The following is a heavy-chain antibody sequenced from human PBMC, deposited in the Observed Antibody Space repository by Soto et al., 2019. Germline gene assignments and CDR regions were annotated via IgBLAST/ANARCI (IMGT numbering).Heavy chain of an antibody. Sequence: WGSLRLSCAASGFTFSSYSMSWVRQAPGKGLEWVAHITATGGTTYYADSVKGRFTISRDTSRNTLYLHMNSLRAEDTALYYCAKCMQAYWNYDAHHIWGQGTMVTVSS. V-gene: IGHV3-23*01. CDR1: GFTFSSYS. D-gene: IGHD1-7*01. CDR3: AKCMQAYWNYDAHHI. CDR2: ITATGGTT. J-gene: IGHJ3*02.